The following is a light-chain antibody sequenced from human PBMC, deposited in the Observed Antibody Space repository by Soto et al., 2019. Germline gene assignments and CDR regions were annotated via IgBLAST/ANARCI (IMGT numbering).Light chain of an antibody. CDR1: QSVNSRS. CDR3: QQRINWPPLT. V-gene: IGKV3D-20*02. J-gene: IGKJ4*01. CDR2: GAS. Sequence: DIVLTQSPGTLSLSPGERATLSCGASQSVNSRSLAWYQQKPGQAPRLLIYGASSRATGIPDRFSGSGSGTDFTLTISSLEPEDFAVYYCQQRINWPPLTFGGGTKVDNK.